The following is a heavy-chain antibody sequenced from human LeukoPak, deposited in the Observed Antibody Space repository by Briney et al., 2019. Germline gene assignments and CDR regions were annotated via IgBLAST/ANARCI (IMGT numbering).Heavy chain of an antibody. V-gene: IGHV3-33*08. Sequence: LSLTCAVYSGSFSGYYWSWIRQPPGKGLEWVAVIWYDGSNEYYADSVKGRFTISRDNSKNTLYLQMNSLRAEDTAVYYCARDHSYGGKIPLFDYWGQGTLVTVSS. J-gene: IGHJ4*02. CDR2: IWYDGSNE. D-gene: IGHD4-23*01. CDR3: ARDHSYGGKIPLFDY. CDR1: SGSFSGYY.